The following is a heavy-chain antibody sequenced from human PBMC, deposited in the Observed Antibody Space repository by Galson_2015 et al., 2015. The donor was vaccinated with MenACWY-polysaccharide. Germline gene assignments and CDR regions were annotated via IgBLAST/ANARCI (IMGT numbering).Heavy chain of an antibody. CDR3: ARDTRTGSYIFDY. J-gene: IGHJ4*02. Sequence: SVKVSCKASGYTFTSYYIHWVRQAPGQGLEWMGIINSNAGTTMHAQKFQGRVTMTRDTSTSTVYMELSSLRSDDTAVYYCARDTRTGSYIFDYWGQGTLVTASS. CDR2: INSNAGTT. V-gene: IGHV1-46*01. D-gene: IGHD3-10*01. CDR1: GYTFTSYY.